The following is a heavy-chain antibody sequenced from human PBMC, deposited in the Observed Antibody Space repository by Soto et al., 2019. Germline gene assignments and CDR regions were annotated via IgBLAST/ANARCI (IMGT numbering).Heavy chain of an antibody. D-gene: IGHD3-3*01. CDR2: IIPIFGTA. V-gene: IGHV1-69*06. CDR3: ARDLGGAIWSGYYTGMGWFDP. Sequence: SVKVSCKASGGTFSSYAISWVRQAPGQGLEWMGGIIPIFGTADYAQKFQGRVTITADKSTSTAYMELSSLRSEDTAVYYCARDLGGAIWSGYYTGMGWFDPWGQGTLVTVSS. CDR1: GGTFSSYA. J-gene: IGHJ5*02.